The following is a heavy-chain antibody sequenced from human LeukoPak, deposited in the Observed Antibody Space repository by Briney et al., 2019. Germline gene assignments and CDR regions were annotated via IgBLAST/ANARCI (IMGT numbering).Heavy chain of an antibody. J-gene: IGHJ1*01. CDR3: ARVRFSDYLGEYFQH. Sequence: SETLSLTCTVSGSSISSGDYYWSWIRQPPGKGLEWIGYIYYSGSTYYNPSLKSRVTISVDTSKNQFSLKLSSVTAADTAVYYCARVRFSDYLGEYFQHWGQGTLVTVSS. CDR1: GSSISSGDYY. D-gene: IGHD3/OR15-3a*01. V-gene: IGHV4-30-4*01. CDR2: IYYSGST.